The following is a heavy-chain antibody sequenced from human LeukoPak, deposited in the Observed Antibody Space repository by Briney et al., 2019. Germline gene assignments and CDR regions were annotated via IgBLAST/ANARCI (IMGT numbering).Heavy chain of an antibody. CDR2: ISYDGSNK. CDR1: GFTFSSYG. J-gene: IGHJ6*02. Sequence: PGGSLRLSCAASGFTFSSYGMHWVRQAPGKGLEWVAVISYDGSNKYYADSVKGWFTISRDNSKNTLYLQMNSLRAEDTAVYYCAKHDRYYYYGMDVWGQGTTVTVSS. V-gene: IGHV3-30*18. CDR3: AKHDRYYYYGMDV.